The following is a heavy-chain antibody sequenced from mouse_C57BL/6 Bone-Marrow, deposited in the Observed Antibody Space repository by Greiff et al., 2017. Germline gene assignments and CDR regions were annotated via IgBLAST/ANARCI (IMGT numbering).Heavy chain of an antibody. CDR1: GFNIKDDY. J-gene: IGHJ4*01. V-gene: IGHV14-4*01. CDR2: IDPENGDT. D-gene: IGHD2-10*01. CDR3: TTSTYYGTPMDY. Sequence: VHVKQSGAELVRPGASVKLSCTASGFNIKDDYMHWVKQRPEQGLEWIGWIDPENGDTEYASKFQGKATITADTSSNTAYLQLSSLTSEDTAVYYCTTSTYYGTPMDYWGQGTSVTVSS.